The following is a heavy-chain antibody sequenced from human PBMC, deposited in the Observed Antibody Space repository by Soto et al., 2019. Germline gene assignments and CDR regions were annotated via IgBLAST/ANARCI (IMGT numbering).Heavy chain of an antibody. J-gene: IGHJ4*02. CDR1: GFTFSTYS. CDR3: ARDQNPRFNWNVTLFDY. D-gene: IGHD1-20*01. V-gene: IGHV3-21*01. CDR2: ISSSSYYI. Sequence: PGGSLRLSCAASGFTFSTYSMNWVRQAPGKGLEWVSSISSSSYYIYYADSVKGRFTIARDDAKNALYLQMHSLRAEDTSVYYCARDQNPRFNWNVTLFDYWGQGALVTVSS.